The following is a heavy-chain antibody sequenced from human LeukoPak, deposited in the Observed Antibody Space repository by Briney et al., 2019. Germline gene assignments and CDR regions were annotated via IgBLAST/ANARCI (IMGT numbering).Heavy chain of an antibody. CDR1: GFTFSSYA. CDR2: ISGSGGST. CDR3: AKKPNPDYYYYMDV. Sequence: GGSLRLSCAASGFTFSSYAMSWVRQAPGKGLEWVSAISGSGGSTYYADSVKGRFTISRDNSKNTLYLQMNSLRAEDTAVYYCAKKPNPDYYYYMDVWGEGTTVTVSS. V-gene: IGHV3-23*01. D-gene: IGHD1-14*01. J-gene: IGHJ6*03.